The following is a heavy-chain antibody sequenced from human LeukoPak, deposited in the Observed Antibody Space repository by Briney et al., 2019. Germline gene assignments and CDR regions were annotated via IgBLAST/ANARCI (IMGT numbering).Heavy chain of an antibody. J-gene: IGHJ5*02. CDR1: GGSISSYH. Sequence: SGPTLVKPSETLSLTCTVSGGSISSYHWSWIRQPPGKGLEWIGYIYYSGSTNYNPSLKSRVTISVDTSKNQFSLKLSSVTAADTAVYYCARLRATVTGWFDPWGQGTLVTVSS. CDR3: ARLRATVTGWFDP. D-gene: IGHD4-17*01. CDR2: IYYSGST. V-gene: IGHV4-59*08.